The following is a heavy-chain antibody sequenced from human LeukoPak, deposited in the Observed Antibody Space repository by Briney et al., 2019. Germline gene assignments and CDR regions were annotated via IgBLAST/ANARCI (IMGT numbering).Heavy chain of an antibody. Sequence: SETLSLTCTVSGGSISSSSYYWGWIRQPPGKGLEWIGSICYSGSTYYNPSLKSRVTISVDTSKNQFSLKLSSVTAADTAVYYCASSTDDYGDYRDYWGQGTLVTVSS. V-gene: IGHV4-39*01. CDR2: ICYSGST. CDR1: GGSISSSSYY. J-gene: IGHJ4*02. CDR3: ASSTDDYGDYRDY. D-gene: IGHD4-17*01.